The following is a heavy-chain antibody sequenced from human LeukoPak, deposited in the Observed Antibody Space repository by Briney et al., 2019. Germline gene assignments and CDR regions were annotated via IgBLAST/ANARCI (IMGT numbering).Heavy chain of an antibody. D-gene: IGHD3-10*01. CDR3: ARIMVRGVIDAEYFQH. V-gene: IGHV1-2*02. Sequence: ASVKVSCKASGYTFTGYYMHWVRQAPGQGLEWMGWINPNSGGTNYAQKFQGRVTMTRDTSISTAYMELSRLRSDDTAVYYCARIMVRGVIDAEYFQHWGQGTLVTVSS. CDR1: GYTFTGYY. CDR2: INPNSGGT. J-gene: IGHJ1*01.